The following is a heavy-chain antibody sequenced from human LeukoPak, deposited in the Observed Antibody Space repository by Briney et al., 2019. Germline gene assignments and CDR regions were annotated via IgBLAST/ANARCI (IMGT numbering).Heavy chain of an antibody. V-gene: IGHV4-61*01. D-gene: IGHD2-15*01. CDR2: IYYSGST. CDR3: AREVCSGGSCYFNWFDP. CDR1: GGSDSSGSYY. J-gene: IGHJ5*02. Sequence: SETLSLTCTVSGGSDSSGSYYWSWIRQPPGKGLEWIGYIYYSGSTNYNPSLKSRVTISVDTSKNQFSLKLSSVTAADTAVYYCAREVCSGGSCYFNWFDPWGQGTLVTVSS.